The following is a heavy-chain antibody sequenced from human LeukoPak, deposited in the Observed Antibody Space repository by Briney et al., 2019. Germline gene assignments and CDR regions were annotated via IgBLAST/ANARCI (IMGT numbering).Heavy chain of an antibody. J-gene: IGHJ5*02. Sequence: PSETLSLTCTVSGGSISSSSYYWSWIRQPPGKGMEWIGSIYYSGSTYYNPSLKSRVTISVDTSKNQFSLKLSSVTAADTAVYYCASSYYGSGSYYWFDPWGQGTLVTVSS. CDR2: IYYSGST. V-gene: IGHV4-39*07. D-gene: IGHD3-10*01. CDR3: ASSYYGSGSYYWFDP. CDR1: GGSISSSSYY.